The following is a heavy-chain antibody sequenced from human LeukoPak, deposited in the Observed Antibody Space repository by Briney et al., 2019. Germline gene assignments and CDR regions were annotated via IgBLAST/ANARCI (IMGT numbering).Heavy chain of an antibody. CDR3: ARNQRRLDY. Sequence: GGSLRLSCAASGFTFSSYWMSWVRQAPGKGLEWVANIKQDGSERYYVDSVKSRFTISRDNAKNSLYLQVNSLRAEDTAVYYCARNQRRLDYWGQGTLVTVSS. V-gene: IGHV3-7*01. D-gene: IGHD1-14*01. J-gene: IGHJ4*02. CDR1: GFTFSSYW. CDR2: IKQDGSER.